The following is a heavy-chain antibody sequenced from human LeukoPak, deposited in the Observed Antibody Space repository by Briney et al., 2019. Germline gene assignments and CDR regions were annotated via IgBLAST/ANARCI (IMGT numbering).Heavy chain of an antibody. D-gene: IGHD2-21*02. CDR2: IIPIFGTA. J-gene: IGHJ1*01. CDR3: ARAFAYCGGDCYGYFQH. V-gene: IGHV1-69*13. Sequence: GASVKVSCKASGGTFSSYAISWVRQAPGQGLEWMGGIIPIFGTANYAQKFRGRVTITADESTSTAYMELSSLRSEDTAVYYCARAFAYCGGDCYGYFQHWGQGTLSPSPQ. CDR1: GGTFSSYA.